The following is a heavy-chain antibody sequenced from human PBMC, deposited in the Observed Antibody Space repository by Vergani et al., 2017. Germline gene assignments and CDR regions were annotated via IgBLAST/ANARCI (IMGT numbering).Heavy chain of an antibody. D-gene: IGHD3-22*01. CDR2: ISGSGGST. J-gene: IGHJ4*02. CDR1: GFTFSSYA. V-gene: IGHV3-23*04. Sequence: EVQLVESGGGLVKPGGSLRLSCAASGFTFSSYAMSWVRQAPGKGLEWVSAISGSGGSTYYADSVKGRFTISRDNSKNTLYLQMNSLRAEDTAVYYCAKDGPAYYDSSGYYFDYWGQGTLVTVSS. CDR3: AKDGPAYYDSSGYYFDY.